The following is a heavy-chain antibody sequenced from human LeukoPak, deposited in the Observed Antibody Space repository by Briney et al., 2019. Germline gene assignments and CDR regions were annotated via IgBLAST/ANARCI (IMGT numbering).Heavy chain of an antibody. Sequence: GGSLRLSCAASRFTFSSYAMHWVRQAPGKGLEWVAIISYDGSNKYYADSVKGRFTISRDNSKNTLYLQMNSLRAEDTAVYYCAKFYDILTGYYSCFDYWGQGTLVTVSS. V-gene: IGHV3-30*18. D-gene: IGHD3-9*01. J-gene: IGHJ4*02. CDR2: ISYDGSNK. CDR3: AKFYDILTGYYSCFDY. CDR1: RFTFSSYA.